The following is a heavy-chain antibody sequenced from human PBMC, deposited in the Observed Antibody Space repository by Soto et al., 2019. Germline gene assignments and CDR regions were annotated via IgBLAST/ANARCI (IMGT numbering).Heavy chain of an antibody. CDR2: IYYSGST. D-gene: IGHD2-2*01. J-gene: IGHJ5*02. CDR3: ARHGGYCSSTSCYGHNWFDP. CDR1: GGSISSYY. Sequence: SETLSLTCTVSGGSISSYYWSWLRQPPGKGLEWIGYIYYSGSTNYNPSLKSRVTISVDTSKNQFSLKLSSVTAADTAVYYCARHGGYCSSTSCYGHNWFDPWGQGTLVTVSS. V-gene: IGHV4-59*08.